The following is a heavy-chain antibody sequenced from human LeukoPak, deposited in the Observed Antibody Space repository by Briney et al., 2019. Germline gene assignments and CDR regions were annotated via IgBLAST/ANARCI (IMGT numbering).Heavy chain of an antibody. CDR2: TYCSGST. V-gene: IGHV4-39*01. D-gene: IGHD3-10*01. CDR1: GGSISSSSYY. J-gene: IGHJ3*02. CDR3: ARHLRRAGAFDI. Sequence: SETLSLTCTVSGGSISSSSYYWGWLRQPPGKGLEWIGSTYCSGSTYYNPSLKSRVTLSVDTSKNQFSLKLSSVTAADTAVYYCARHLRRAGAFDIWGQGTMVTVSS.